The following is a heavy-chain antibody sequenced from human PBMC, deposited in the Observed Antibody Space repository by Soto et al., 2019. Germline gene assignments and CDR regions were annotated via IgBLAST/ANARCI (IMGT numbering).Heavy chain of an antibody. V-gene: IGHV3-11*06. CDR1: GFNFSDYY. Sequence: PGGSLRLSCAASGFNFSDYYMTWIRQAPGKGLEWISYISTSGRDTEYADSVKGRFLISRDNAKRSLYLQVNSLRVEDTAVYYCAIGEWLSTSYFNFWGKGTLVTVSS. J-gene: IGHJ4*02. CDR2: ISTSGRDT. D-gene: IGHD3-3*01. CDR3: AIGEWLSTSYFNF.